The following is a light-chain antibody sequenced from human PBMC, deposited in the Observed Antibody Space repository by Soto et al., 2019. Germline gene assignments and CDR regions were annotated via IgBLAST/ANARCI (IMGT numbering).Light chain of an antibody. Sequence: DIQMTQTPSSLSASVGDRVTITCRASQGISNLLGWFQHKPGKAPKRLIYAASSLQGGVPSRFSGSGSGTEFTLTITGLQPEDFADYYCLQHNTYPYTFGQGTKLEIK. CDR2: AAS. V-gene: IGKV1-17*01. CDR1: QGISNL. CDR3: LQHNTYPYT. J-gene: IGKJ2*01.